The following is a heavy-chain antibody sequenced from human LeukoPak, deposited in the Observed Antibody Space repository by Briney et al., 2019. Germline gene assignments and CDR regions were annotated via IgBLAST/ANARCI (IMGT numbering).Heavy chain of an antibody. Sequence: GESLKISCRASGYSFSTYWIGWVRQMPGKGLEWMGVLYAGDSDTRYSPSFQGQVTLSADKSKSTACLQWSSLKASDTAMYYCARGGYSGYDFDYWGQGTLVTVSS. CDR3: ARGGYSGYDFDY. J-gene: IGHJ4*02. D-gene: IGHD5-12*01. V-gene: IGHV5-51*01. CDR2: LYAGDSDT. CDR1: GYSFSTYW.